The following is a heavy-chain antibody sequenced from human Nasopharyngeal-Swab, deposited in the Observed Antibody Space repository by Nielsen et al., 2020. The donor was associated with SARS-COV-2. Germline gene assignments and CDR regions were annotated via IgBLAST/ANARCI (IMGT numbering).Heavy chain of an antibody. V-gene: IGHV3-9*01. Sequence: SLKIPCAASGFTFDDYAMHWVRQAPGKGLEWVSGISWNSGSTGYADSVKGRFTISRDNAKNSLYLQMNSLRAEDTALYYCAKDGGGLTGDLYYFDYWGQGTLVTVSS. CDR2: ISWNSGST. D-gene: IGHD7-27*01. CDR1: GFTFDDYA. CDR3: AKDGGGLTGDLYYFDY. J-gene: IGHJ4*02.